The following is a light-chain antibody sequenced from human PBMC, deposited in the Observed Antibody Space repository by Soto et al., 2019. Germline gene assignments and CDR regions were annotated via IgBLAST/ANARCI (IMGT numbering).Light chain of an antibody. V-gene: IGKV3-20*01. CDR3: QQYGGSPPFT. Sequence: EFVLTQSPGTLSLSPGERATLSCRASQSVSSSYLAWYQQKPGQAPRLLIYGASNRASGIPDRFSGGASGTGFTLTISRREPEDFAVYFCQQYGGSPPFTFGQATK. CDR1: QSVSSSY. J-gene: IGKJ2*01. CDR2: GAS.